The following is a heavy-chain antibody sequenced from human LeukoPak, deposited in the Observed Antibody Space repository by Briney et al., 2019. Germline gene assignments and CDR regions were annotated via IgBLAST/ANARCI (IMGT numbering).Heavy chain of an antibody. CDR1: GFTFTSYS. CDR2: ISTSSNPI. V-gene: IGHV3-48*01. CDR3: AREGDILTGYRNAFDI. D-gene: IGHD3-9*01. J-gene: IGHJ3*02. Sequence: GGSLRLSCSASGFTFTSYSMNWVRQAPGKGLEWASYISTSSNPIYYADSVKGRFTISRDNAKNSLYLQMNSLRADDTAVYYCAREGDILTGYRNAFDIWGQGTMVTVSS.